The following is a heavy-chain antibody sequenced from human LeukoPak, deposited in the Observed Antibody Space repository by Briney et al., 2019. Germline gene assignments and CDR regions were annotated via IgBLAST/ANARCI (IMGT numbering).Heavy chain of an antibody. Sequence: GASVKVSCKASGYTFTSYGISWVRRAPGQGLEWMGWISAYNGNTNYAQKFQGGVTMTTDTSTSTAHTEPRSLRSDDTAVYYCARDLREYGALFDSWGQGTLVTVSS. J-gene: IGHJ4*02. CDR2: ISAYNGNT. CDR1: GYTFTSYG. V-gene: IGHV1-18*01. CDR3: ARDLREYGALFDS. D-gene: IGHD4/OR15-4a*01.